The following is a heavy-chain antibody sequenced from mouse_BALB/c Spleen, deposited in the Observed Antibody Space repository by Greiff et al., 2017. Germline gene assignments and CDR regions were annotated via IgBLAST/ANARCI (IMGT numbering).Heavy chain of an antibody. CDR1: GFTFSSYA. CDR2: ISSGGSYT. D-gene: IGHD5-1-1*01. CDR3: ARQYLYFDY. V-gene: IGHV5-6*03. J-gene: IGHJ2*01. Sequence: EVKLMESGGGLVKPGGSLKLSCAASGFTFSSYAMSWVRQSPEKRLEWVAEISSGGSYTYYPDSVKGRFTISRDNAKNTLYLQMSSLKSEDTAMYCCARQYLYFDYWGQGTTLTVSS.